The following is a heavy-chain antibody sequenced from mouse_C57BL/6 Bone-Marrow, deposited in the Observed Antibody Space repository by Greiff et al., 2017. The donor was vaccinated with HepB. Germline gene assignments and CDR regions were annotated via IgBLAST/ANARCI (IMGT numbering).Heavy chain of an antibody. J-gene: IGHJ3*01. CDR2: IYPGDGDT. V-gene: IGHV1-82*01. CDR3: AGCVYDGYYVSFAY. D-gene: IGHD2-3*01. Sequence: QVQLRQSGPELVKPGASVKISCKASGYAFSSSWMNWVKQRPGKGLEWIGRIYPGDGDTNYNGKFKGKATLTADKSSSTAYMQLSSLTSEDSAVYFCAGCVYDGYYVSFAYWGQGTLVTVSA. CDR1: GYAFSSSW.